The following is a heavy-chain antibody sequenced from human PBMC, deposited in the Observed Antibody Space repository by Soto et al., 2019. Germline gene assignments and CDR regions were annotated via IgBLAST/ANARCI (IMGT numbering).Heavy chain of an antibody. D-gene: IGHD2-2*01. J-gene: IGHJ4*02. CDR2: ISYEGSSQ. V-gene: IGHV3-30*04. Sequence: QVQLVESGGGVVQPERSLRLSCAASGFIFSSYAMNWVRQAPGKGLEWVALISYEGSSQYYADSVKGRFTISRDSSKNTLYLHMNSLGAADTAVYYCGRCTSTSCHLGSDYWGQGTLVTVS. CDR1: GFIFSSYA. CDR3: GRCTSTSCHLGSDY.